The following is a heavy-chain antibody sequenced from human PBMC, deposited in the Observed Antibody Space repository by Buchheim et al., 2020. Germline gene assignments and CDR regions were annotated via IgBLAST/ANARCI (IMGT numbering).Heavy chain of an antibody. CDR2: INPRTTGT. CDR1: GYTFTGYY. J-gene: IGHJ4*02. D-gene: IGHD1-26*01. Sequence: QVQLVQSGAEVKKPGASVKVSCKASGYTFTGYYVHWVRQAPGQGLEWMGWINPRTTGTNYAQEFQCRVSMTRDTSISTAYMELSSLTSADTAVYYCARDAFRGGSGSYYLPDCWGQGT. CDR3: ARDAFRGGSGSYYLPDC. V-gene: IGHV1-2*02.